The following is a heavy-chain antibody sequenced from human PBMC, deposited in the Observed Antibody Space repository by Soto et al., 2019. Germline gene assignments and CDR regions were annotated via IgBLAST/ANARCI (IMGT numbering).Heavy chain of an antibody. CDR1: GGSISSGGYF. CDR3: AREGAAPSNYYGMDV. J-gene: IGHJ6*02. V-gene: IGHV4-31*03. Sequence: QVQLQESGPGLVKPSQTLSLTCTVSGGSISSGGYFWSWIRQHPGKGLEWIGFIYYSGSTYYDPYLKSRVTISVDTSKKKFSLKLSSGTAAATAVYYCAREGAAPSNYYGMDVWGQGNTVTVSS. D-gene: IGHD6-6*01. CDR2: IYYSGST.